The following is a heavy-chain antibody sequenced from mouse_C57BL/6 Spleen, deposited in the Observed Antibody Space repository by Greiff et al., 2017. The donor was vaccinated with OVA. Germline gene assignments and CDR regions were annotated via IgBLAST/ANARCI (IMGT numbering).Heavy chain of an antibody. CDR3: AREGNYEGAMDY. J-gene: IGHJ4*01. V-gene: IGHV5-17*01. CDR2: ISSGSSTI. CDR1: GFTFSDYG. Sequence: EVKLVESGGGLVKPGGSLKLSCAASGFTFSDYGMHWVRQAPEKGLEWVAYISSGSSTIYYADTVKGRFTISRDNAKNTLFLQMTSLRSEDTAMYYCAREGNYEGAMDYWGQGTSVTVSS. D-gene: IGHD2-1*01.